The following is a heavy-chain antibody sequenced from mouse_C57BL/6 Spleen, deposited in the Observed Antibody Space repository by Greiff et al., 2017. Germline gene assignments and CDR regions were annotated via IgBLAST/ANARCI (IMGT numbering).Heavy chain of an antibody. CDR1: GYTFTSYW. J-gene: IGHJ2*01. D-gene: IGHD3-3*01. V-gene: IGHV1-59*01. CDR3: ARATGRKDYFDY. Sequence: QVQLQQPGAELVRPGTSVKLSCKASGYTFTSYWMHWVKQRPGQGLEWIGVIDPSDSYTNYNQKFKGKATLTVDTSSSTAYMQLSSLTSEDSSVYYCARATGRKDYFDYWGQGTTLTVSS. CDR2: IDPSDSYT.